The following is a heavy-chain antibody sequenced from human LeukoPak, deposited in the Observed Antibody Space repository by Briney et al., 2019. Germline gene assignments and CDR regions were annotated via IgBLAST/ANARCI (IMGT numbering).Heavy chain of an antibody. D-gene: IGHD1-14*01. CDR2: INHSGST. V-gene: IGHV4-34*01. Sequence: SETLSLTCAVYGGSFSGYYWSWIRQPPGKGLEWIGEINHSGSTNYNPSLKSRVTISVDTSKNQFSLKLSSVTAADTAVYYCAYLTEYYFDYWGQGTLVTVSS. CDR1: GGSFSGYY. CDR3: AYLTEYYFDY. J-gene: IGHJ4*02.